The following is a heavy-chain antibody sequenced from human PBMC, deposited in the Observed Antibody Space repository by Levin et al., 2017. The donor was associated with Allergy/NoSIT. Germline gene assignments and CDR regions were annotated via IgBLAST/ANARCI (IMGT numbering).Heavy chain of an antibody. J-gene: IGHJ3*02. D-gene: IGHD1-26*01. CDR1: GFTFSSYD. CDR2: IGTTGDT. CDR3: ARAGIVRATVNAFDI. Sequence: PGGSLRLSCAASGFTFSSYDMHWVRQPTGKGLEWVSAIGTTGDTYYPDSVKGRFTISRENAKNSLYLQMNSLTAGDTAVYYCARAGIVRATVNAFDIWGQGTMVTVSS. V-gene: IGHV3-13*01.